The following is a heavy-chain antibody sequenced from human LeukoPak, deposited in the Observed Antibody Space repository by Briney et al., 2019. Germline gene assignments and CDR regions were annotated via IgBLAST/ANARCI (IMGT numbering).Heavy chain of an antibody. CDR2: MNPNSGNT. CDR1: GYTFTSYD. Sequence: GASVKVSCKASGYTFTSYDINWVRQATEQGLEWMAWMNPNSGNTGYAQKFQGRVTMTRNTSISTAYMELSSLRSEDTAVYYCARGRMVRGVTWWFDPWGQGTLVTVSS. CDR3: ARGRMVRGVTWWFDP. J-gene: IGHJ5*02. D-gene: IGHD3-10*01. V-gene: IGHV1-8*01.